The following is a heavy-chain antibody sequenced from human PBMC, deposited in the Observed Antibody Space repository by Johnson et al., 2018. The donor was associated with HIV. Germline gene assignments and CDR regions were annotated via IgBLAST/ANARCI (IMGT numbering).Heavy chain of an antibody. D-gene: IGHD3-16*01. CDR1: GFTVSNKY. Sequence: VQLVESGGGLVQPGGSLRLSCAASGFTVSNKYMSWVRQAPGKGLEWVSVIYRGGSTYYADSVKGRFIISLDTYKNTLYFQMNSLMPEDTDVYYWAGDRDSGGGDADAFDIWGQGTLVSVSS. J-gene: IGHJ3*02. CDR3: AGDRDSGGGDADAFDI. CDR2: IYRGGST. V-gene: IGHV3-66*01.